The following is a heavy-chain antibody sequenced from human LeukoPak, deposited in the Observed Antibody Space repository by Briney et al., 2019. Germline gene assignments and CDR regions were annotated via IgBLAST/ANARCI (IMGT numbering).Heavy chain of an antibody. Sequence: GSLRLSCAASGFTFSSYAMSWIRKPPGKGLEWIGEINHSGSTNYNPSLKSRVTISVDTSKNQFSLKLSSVTAADTAVYYGARGHRLYCSSTSCYLGFDPWGQGTLVTVSS. CDR2: INHSGST. CDR1: GFTFSSYA. V-gene: IGHV4-34*01. CDR3: ARGHRLYCSSTSCYLGFDP. D-gene: IGHD2-2*01. J-gene: IGHJ5*02.